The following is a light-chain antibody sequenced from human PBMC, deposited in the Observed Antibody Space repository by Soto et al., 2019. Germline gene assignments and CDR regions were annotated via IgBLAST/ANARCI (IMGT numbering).Light chain of an antibody. V-gene: IGLV2-14*01. J-gene: IGLJ1*01. Sequence: LTQPASVSGSPGQSITISCTGTSSDVGGYNYVSWYQQHPGKAPKLMIYDVSNRPSGVSNRFSGSKSGNTASLTISGLQAEDEADYYCSSYTSSSTLGIYVFGTGTKVTVL. CDR2: DVS. CDR1: SSDVGGYNY. CDR3: SSYTSSSTLGIYV.